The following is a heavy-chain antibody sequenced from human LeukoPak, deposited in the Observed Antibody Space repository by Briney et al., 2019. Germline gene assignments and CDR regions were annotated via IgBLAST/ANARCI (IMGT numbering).Heavy chain of an antibody. D-gene: IGHD3-10*01. Sequence: PGGSLRLSCAASGFTFSSYGMHWVRQAPGKGLEWVAVIWYDGSNKYYADSVKGRFTISRDNSKNTLYLQMNSLRAEDTAVYYCARSSFMVRGVSFDYWGQGTLVTVSS. J-gene: IGHJ4*02. CDR3: ARSSFMVRGVSFDY. V-gene: IGHV3-33*01. CDR2: IWYDGSNK. CDR1: GFTFSSYG.